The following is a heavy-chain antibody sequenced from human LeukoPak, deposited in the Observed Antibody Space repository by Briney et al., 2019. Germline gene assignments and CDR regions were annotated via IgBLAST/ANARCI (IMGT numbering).Heavy chain of an antibody. V-gene: IGHV3-23*01. CDR1: GFTFSSYG. CDR2: ISGSGGST. D-gene: IGHD3-22*01. Sequence: GGSLRLSCAASGFTFSSYGMSWVRQAPGKGLEWVSAISGSGGSTYYADSVKGRFTISRDNSKNTLYQQMNSLRAEDTAVYYCAKVLYDSSGYERGFDYWGQGTLVTVSS. CDR3: AKVLYDSSGYERGFDY. J-gene: IGHJ4*02.